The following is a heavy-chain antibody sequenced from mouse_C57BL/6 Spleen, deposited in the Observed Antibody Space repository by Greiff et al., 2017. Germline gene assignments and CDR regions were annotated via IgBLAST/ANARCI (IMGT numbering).Heavy chain of an antibody. D-gene: IGHD2-4*01. CDR1: GYTFTGYW. CDR3: ARMGFYDYDVAY. Sequence: QVQLQQSGAELMKPGASVKLSCKATGYTFTGYWIEWVKQRPGHGLEWIGEILPGSGSTNYNEKFKGKATFTADTSSNTAYMQLSSLTTEDSAIDYCARMGFYDYDVAYWGQGTLVTVSA. J-gene: IGHJ3*01. V-gene: IGHV1-9*01. CDR2: ILPGSGST.